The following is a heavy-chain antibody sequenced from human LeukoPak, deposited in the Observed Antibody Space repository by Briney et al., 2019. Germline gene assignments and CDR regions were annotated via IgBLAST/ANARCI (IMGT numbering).Heavy chain of an antibody. V-gene: IGHV4-34*01. CDR1: GGSFSGYY. Sequence: RTLETLSLTCAVYGGSFSGYYWSWIRQPPGKGLEWIGEINHSGSTNYNPSLKSRVTISVDTSKNQFSLKLSSVTAADTAVYYCARAIPRQQTLTRYSYGSHGFAFDIWGQGTMVTVSS. J-gene: IGHJ3*02. D-gene: IGHD5-18*01. CDR3: ARAIPRQQTLTRYSYGSHGFAFDI. CDR2: INHSGST.